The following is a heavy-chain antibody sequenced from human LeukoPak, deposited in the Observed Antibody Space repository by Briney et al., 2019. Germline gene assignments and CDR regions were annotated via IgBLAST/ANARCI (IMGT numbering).Heavy chain of an antibody. D-gene: IGHD2-21*01. CDR1: GFPFSSYG. V-gene: IGHV3-30*02. Sequence: GGSLRLSCTGSGFPFSSYGMHWVRQTPGRGLEWVAFIRYDGKTEYYADSVKGRSTIAREDSHSTVHLHMKDLRPDDAAVYFCAKDLNTVVMQYFDPWGQGTLVSVSS. CDR2: IRYDGKTE. CDR3: AKDLNTVVMQYFDP. J-gene: IGHJ4*02.